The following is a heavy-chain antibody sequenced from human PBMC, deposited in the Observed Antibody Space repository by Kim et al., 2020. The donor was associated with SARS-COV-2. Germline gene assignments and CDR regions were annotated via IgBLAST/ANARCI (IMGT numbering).Heavy chain of an antibody. V-gene: IGHV3-48*02. Sequence: GGSLRLSCAASGFAFSNYAMNWVRQAPGKGLEWVSYIGGGGGPIYYADSVKARFTISRDNAENSLYLQMNSLRDEDTSVYYCARDIPGVRAADYWGQGTLVTVSS. CDR2: IGGGGGPI. CDR1: GFAFSNYA. D-gene: IGHD3-10*01. CDR3: ARDIPGVRAADY. J-gene: IGHJ4*02.